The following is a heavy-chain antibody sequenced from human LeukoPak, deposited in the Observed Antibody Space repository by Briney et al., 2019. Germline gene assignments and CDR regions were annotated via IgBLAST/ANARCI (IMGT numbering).Heavy chain of an antibody. Sequence: GASVKVSCKVSGYTLTELSMHWVRQAPGKGREWMGGFDPEDGETIYAQKFQGRVTMTEDTSTDTAYMELSSLRSEDTAVYYCATQNSVGGGSGLLYYFDYWGQGTLVTVSS. CDR2: FDPEDGET. J-gene: IGHJ4*02. D-gene: IGHD3-22*01. CDR1: GYTLTELS. V-gene: IGHV1-24*01. CDR3: ATQNSVGGGSGLLYYFDY.